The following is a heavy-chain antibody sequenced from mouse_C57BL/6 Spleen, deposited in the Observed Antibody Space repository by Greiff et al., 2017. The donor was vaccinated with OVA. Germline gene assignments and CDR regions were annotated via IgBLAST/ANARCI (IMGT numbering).Heavy chain of an antibody. V-gene: IGHV5-17*01. CDR1: GFTFSDYG. CDR2: ISSGSSTI. J-gene: IGHJ1*03. CDR3: ARRNWDDWYFDV. D-gene: IGHD4-1*01. Sequence: EVQRVESGGGLVKPGGSLKLSCAASGFTFSDYGMHWVCQAPEKGLEWVAYISSGSSTIYYADTVKGRFTISRDNAKNTLFLQMTSLRSEDTAMYYCARRNWDDWYFDVWGTGTTVTVSS.